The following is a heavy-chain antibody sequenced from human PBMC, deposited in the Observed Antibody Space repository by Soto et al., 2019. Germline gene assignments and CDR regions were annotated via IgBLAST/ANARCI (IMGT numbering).Heavy chain of an antibody. Sequence: VQLVQSGAEVKRPGASVKISAKGSGDTPATNSLPWPPQAPAQGLEWMAIITPRTGKPNYPEKFQGSVTMTRATSTTTAYMELRTLRSEDTAMYYCARGVVYSDSSGYPFDYWGQGTLVTVS. J-gene: IGHJ4*02. CDR2: ITPRTGKP. CDR1: GDTPATNS. D-gene: IGHD3-22*01. V-gene: IGHV1-46*03. CDR3: ARGVVYSDSSGYPFDY.